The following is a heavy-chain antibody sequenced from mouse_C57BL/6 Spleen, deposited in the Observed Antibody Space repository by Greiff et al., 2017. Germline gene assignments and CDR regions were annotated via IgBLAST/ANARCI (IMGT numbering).Heavy chain of an antibody. J-gene: IGHJ2*01. CDR1: GYTFTDYY. D-gene: IGHD2-3*01. CDR2: INPNNGGT. CDR3: ARWDDGYPYYFDY. V-gene: IGHV1-26*01. Sequence: VQLKQSGPELVKPGASVKISCKASGYTFTDYYMNWVKQSHGKSLEWIGDINPNNGGTSYNQKFKGKATLTVDKSSSTAYMELRSLTSEDSAVYYCARWDDGYPYYFDYWGQGTTLTVSS.